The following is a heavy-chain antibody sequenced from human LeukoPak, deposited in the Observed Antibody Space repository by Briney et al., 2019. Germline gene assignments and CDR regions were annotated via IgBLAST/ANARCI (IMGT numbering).Heavy chain of an antibody. V-gene: IGHV1-2*02. J-gene: IGHJ3*02. Sequence: ASVKVSCKASGYTFTDYYIHWVRQAPGQGLEWMGWFNPNSGGTNYPQKFQGRVTMTRDTSISTAYMNLSSLRADDTAVYYCAKALYSSSWYCAFDIWGQGTMVTVSS. CDR2: FNPNSGGT. D-gene: IGHD6-13*01. CDR1: GYTFTDYY. CDR3: AKALYSSSWYCAFDI.